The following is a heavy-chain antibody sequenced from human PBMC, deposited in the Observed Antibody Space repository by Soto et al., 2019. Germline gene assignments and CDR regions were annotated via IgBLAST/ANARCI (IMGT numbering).Heavy chain of an antibody. Sequence: SVKVSCKASGCTFSSYASSWVRQAPGQGLEWMGGIIPIFGTANYAQKFQGRVTITADKSTSTAYMELSSLRSEDTAVYYCARVPKIAAAGTCWFDPWGQGTLVTVSS. CDR1: GCTFSSYA. J-gene: IGHJ5*02. D-gene: IGHD6-13*01. CDR2: IIPIFGTA. CDR3: ARVPKIAAAGTCWFDP. V-gene: IGHV1-69*06.